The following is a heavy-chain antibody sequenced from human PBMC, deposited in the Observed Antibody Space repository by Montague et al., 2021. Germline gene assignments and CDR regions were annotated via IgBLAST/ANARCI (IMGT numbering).Heavy chain of an antibody. V-gene: IGHV3-30*04. CDR3: ARDPRWEYDAFDI. Sequence: SLRLCCAASGFTFSSYAMHWVRQAPGKGLEWVAVISYDGSNKYYADSVKGRFTISRDNSKNTLYLQMNSLRAEDTALFYCARDPRWEYDAFDIWGQGTMVTVSS. J-gene: IGHJ3*02. CDR2: ISYDGSNK. D-gene: IGHD1-26*01. CDR1: GFTFSSYA.